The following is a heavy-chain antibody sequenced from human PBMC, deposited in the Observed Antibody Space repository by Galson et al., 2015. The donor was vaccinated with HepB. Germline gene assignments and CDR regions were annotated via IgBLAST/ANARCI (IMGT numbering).Heavy chain of an antibody. V-gene: IGHV3-23*01. Sequence: LRLSCAPSGFTFDYYAMTWVRQAPGKGLEWVSGISPSGDMSFIADSVRGRFTISRDNARKTLYLHMRSLRAEDTAVYYCAKLQPRYKSGWYSSAWGEIDSWGQGTLVTVSS. D-gene: IGHD6-19*01. CDR1: GFTFDYYA. J-gene: IGHJ4*02. CDR2: ISPSGDMS. CDR3: AKLQPRYKSGWYSSAWGEIDS.